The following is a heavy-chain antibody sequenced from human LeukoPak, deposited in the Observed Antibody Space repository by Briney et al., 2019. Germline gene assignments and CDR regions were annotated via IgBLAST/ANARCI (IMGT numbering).Heavy chain of an antibody. CDR1: GGSISSYY. J-gene: IGHJ4*02. CDR2: VYTSGST. CDR3: AAGPLGHISRGLDS. V-gene: IGHV4-4*07. D-gene: IGHD3-10*01. Sequence: PSETLSLTCTVSGGSISSYYWSWIRQPAGKGLEWIGRVYTSGSTNYNPSLKSRVTVSVDTPKNQFSLKLSSVTAADTAVYFCAAGPLGHISRGLDSWGQGTLVIVSS.